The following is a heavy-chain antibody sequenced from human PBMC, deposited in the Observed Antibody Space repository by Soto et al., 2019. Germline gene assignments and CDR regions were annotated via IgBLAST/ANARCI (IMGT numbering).Heavy chain of an antibody. CDR3: ARHVSGTTVTTYNWFDP. Sequence: PSQTLSLTCTVSGGSISSSSYYWGWIRQPPGKGLEWIGSIYYSGSTYYNPSLKSRVTISVDTSKNQFSLKLSSGTAADTAVYYCARHVSGTTVTTYNWFDPWGQGTLVTVSS. CDR1: GGSISSSSYY. J-gene: IGHJ5*02. V-gene: IGHV4-39*01. D-gene: IGHD4-4*01. CDR2: IYYSGST.